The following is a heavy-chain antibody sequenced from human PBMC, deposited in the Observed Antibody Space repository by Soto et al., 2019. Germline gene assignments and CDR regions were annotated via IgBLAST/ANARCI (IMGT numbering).Heavy chain of an antibody. CDR1: GFSFSSYA. J-gene: IGHJ3*02. V-gene: IGHV3-30-3*01. CDR2: ISYDGSNT. CDR3: ARDCSYCSGGGCYPNDPYDI. D-gene: IGHD2-15*01. Sequence: QVQLVESGGGVVQPGRSLRLSCAASGFSFSSYAMHWVRQAAGKGLEWVAVISYDGSNTLYADSVKGRFTISRDNSKNTMSLQMYSLRAADTAVYYCARDCSYCSGGGCYPNDPYDIWGQGTMVTVSS.